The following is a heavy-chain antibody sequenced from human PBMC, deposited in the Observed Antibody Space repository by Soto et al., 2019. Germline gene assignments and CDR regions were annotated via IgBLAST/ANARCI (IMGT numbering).Heavy chain of an antibody. CDR1: GFTFSSYA. CDR2: ISGSGGST. J-gene: IGHJ4*02. CDR3: AKVGAKVVAPHGTFDY. V-gene: IGHV3-23*01. Sequence: PGGSLRLSCAASGFTFSSYAMSWVRQAPGKGLEWVSAISGSGGSTYYADSVKGRFTISRDNSKNTLYLQMNSLRAEDTAVYYCAKVGAKVVAPHGTFDYWGQGTLVTVSS. D-gene: IGHD2-15*01.